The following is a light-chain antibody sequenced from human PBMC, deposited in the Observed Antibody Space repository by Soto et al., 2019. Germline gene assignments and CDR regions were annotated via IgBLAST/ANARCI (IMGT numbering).Light chain of an antibody. CDR1: RTINYW. V-gene: IGKV1-5*03. Sequence: DIQMTQAPSSVSASVVDRVTITCLARRTINYWLAWYQQKPGKAPKLLIYEASNLYSGVPSRFSGSGSGTEFTLTISSLQPDDFATYYCQQYYTDLSTFGQGTRLEIK. J-gene: IGKJ5*01. CDR3: QQYYTDLST. CDR2: EAS.